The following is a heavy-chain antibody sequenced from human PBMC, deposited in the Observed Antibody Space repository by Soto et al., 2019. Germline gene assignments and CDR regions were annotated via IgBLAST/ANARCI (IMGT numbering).Heavy chain of an antibody. CDR3: ARGLGYSSSPPGFDY. D-gene: IGHD6-13*01. CDR1: GGSFSGYY. CDR2: INHSGST. J-gene: IGHJ4*02. V-gene: IGHV4-34*01. Sequence: ASETLSLTCAVYGGSFSGYYWSWIRQPPGKGLEWIGEINHSGSTNYNPSLKSRVTISVDTSKNQFSLKLSSVTAADTAVYYCARGLGYSSSPPGFDYWGQGTLVTVSS.